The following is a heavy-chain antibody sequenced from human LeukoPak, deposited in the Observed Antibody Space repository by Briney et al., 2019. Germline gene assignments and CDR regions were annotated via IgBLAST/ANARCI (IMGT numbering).Heavy chain of an antibody. Sequence: PSETLSLTCSVSGDSINSGVSYWAWIRQPPGKGLEWIGTIYYSGSAGSTYYNPSLKSRVTISVDTSKNQFSLNLSSVTAADTAIYYCARHLYDKTGRPLDSWGQGTLVTVFS. J-gene: IGHJ4*02. CDR3: ARHLYDKTGRPLDS. CDR2: IYYSGSAGST. V-gene: IGHV4-39*01. CDR1: GDSINSGVSY. D-gene: IGHD3-9*01.